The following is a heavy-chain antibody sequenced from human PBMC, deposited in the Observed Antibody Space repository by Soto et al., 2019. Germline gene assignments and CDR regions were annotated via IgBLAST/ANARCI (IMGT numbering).Heavy chain of an antibody. D-gene: IGHD6-13*01. CDR1: GGNFSGYY. CDR3: AREAESSSWYVGY. CDR2: INHSGST. Sequence: SETLSLTSAVYGGNFSGYYWSWIRQPPGKGLEWIGEINHSGSTNYNPSLKSRVTMSVDTSKNQFSLKISSVTAADTAVYYCAREAESSSWYVGYWGHGFRVTVSS. V-gene: IGHV4-34*01. J-gene: IGHJ4*01.